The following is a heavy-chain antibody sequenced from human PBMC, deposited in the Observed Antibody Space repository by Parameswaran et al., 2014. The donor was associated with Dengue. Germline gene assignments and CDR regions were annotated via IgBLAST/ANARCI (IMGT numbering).Heavy chain of an antibody. Sequence: RWIRQPPGKGLEWIGFIRSNPYGGTTEYDASVKGRFTISRDGSKSIAYLQMNSLKTEDTAVYYCGRDRGLATERGRWFDPWGQGTLVTVSS. V-gene: IGHV3-49*01. CDR3: GRDRGLATERGRWFDP. J-gene: IGHJ5*02. CDR2: IRSNPYGGTT. D-gene: IGHD2-21*02.